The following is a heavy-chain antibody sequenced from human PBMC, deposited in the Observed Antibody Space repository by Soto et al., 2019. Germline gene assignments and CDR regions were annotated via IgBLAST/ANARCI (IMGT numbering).Heavy chain of an antibody. V-gene: IGHV4-39*01. CDR3: ARRQWLDGEVRHFDD. CDR1: GGSISSSSYY. Sequence: SETLSLTCTFSGGSISSSSYYWGWIRQPPGKGLEWIGSIYYSGSTYYNPSLKSRVTISVDTSKNQFSLKLSSVTAADTAVYYCARRQWLDGEVRHFDDWGQGTLVTVS. J-gene: IGHJ4*02. CDR2: IYYSGST. D-gene: IGHD6-19*01.